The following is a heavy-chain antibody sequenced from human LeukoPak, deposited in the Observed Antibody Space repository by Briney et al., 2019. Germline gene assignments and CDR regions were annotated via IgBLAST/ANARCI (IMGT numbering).Heavy chain of an antibody. CDR1: SDSMTSYF. D-gene: IGHD1-1*01. J-gene: IGHJ4*02. CDR3: ARANPNWNPPDY. CDR2: VYHSGST. V-gene: IGHV4-59*08. Sequence: SETLSLTCSVSSDSMTSYFWSWIRQPPGKGLEWIGYVYHSGSTSYNPSLKSRVPISEDTSKNQFSLKLSSVTAADTAVYYCARANPNWNPPDYWGQGTLVTVSS.